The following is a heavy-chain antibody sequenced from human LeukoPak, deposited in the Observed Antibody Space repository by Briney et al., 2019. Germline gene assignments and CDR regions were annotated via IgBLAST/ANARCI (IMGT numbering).Heavy chain of an antibody. Sequence: SETLSLTCTVSGGSISSYYWSWIRQPPGKGLEWIGSIYNSGTTYYNPSLKSRVTISVDTSKNQFSLKVSSVTAADTVVYYCASRVYGLGSFNYWGQGTLVTVSS. D-gene: IGHD3-10*01. CDR3: ASRVYGLGSFNY. CDR2: IYNSGTT. V-gene: IGHV4-59*05. CDR1: GGSISSYY. J-gene: IGHJ4*01.